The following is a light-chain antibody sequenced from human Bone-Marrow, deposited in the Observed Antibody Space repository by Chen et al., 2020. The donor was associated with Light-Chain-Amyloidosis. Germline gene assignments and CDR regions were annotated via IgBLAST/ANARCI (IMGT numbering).Light chain of an antibody. CDR1: QSLLYSNGHNY. V-gene: IGKV2-28*01. CDR2: LGS. CDR3: MQGLQTPPT. J-gene: IGKJ4*01. Sequence: DIVMTQSPLSLPVIPGEPAAISCRSSQSLLYSNGHNYLDMHMQKPGQSPQLLIYLGSYRASGVPDRFSGSGSGTDFTLKISKVEADDVGVYYCMQGLQTPPTFGGWTEVEIK.